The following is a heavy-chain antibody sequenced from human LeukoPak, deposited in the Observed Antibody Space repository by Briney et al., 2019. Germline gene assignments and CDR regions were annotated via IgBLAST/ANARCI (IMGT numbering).Heavy chain of an antibody. CDR3: ARVPRLYYYYYYMDV. CDR1: GGSISSYY. D-gene: IGHD2-2*01. Sequence: SETLSLTCTVSGGSISSYYWSWIRQPPGKGLEWIGYIYYSGSTNYNPSLKSRVTISVDTSKNQFSLKLSSVTAADTAVYYCARVPRLYYYYYYMDVWGKGTTVTVSS. J-gene: IGHJ6*03. CDR2: IYYSGST. V-gene: IGHV4-59*08.